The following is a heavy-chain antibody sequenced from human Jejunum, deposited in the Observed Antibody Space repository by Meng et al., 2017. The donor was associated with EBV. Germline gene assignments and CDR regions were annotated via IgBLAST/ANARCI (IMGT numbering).Heavy chain of an antibody. Sequence: LQMQESGPGLAKPSETPSLTCTVSGGSISSSSYHWGWIRQPPGKGLEWIGSIYYSGRTYYNPSLKSRVTISVDTSKNQFSLKLSSVTAADTAVYYCARRGGEGWFDPWGQGTLVTVSS. J-gene: IGHJ5*02. CDR3: ARRGGEGWFDP. D-gene: IGHD3-10*01. CDR2: IYYSGRT. V-gene: IGHV4-39*01. CDR1: GGSISSSSYH.